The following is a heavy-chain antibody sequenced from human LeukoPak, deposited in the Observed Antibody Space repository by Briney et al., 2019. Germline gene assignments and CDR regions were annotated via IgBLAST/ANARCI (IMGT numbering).Heavy chain of an antibody. CDR3: ATGTGHYYYYYYMDV. D-gene: IGHD1-1*01. CDR2: IYYSGST. CDR1: GGSISSSSYY. Sequence: SETLSLTCTVSGGSISSSSYYWGWIRQPPGKGLEWIGSIYYSGSTYYNPSLKSRVTISVDTSKNQFSLKLSSVTAADTAIYYCATGTGHYYYYYYMDVWGKGTTVTVSS. J-gene: IGHJ6*03. V-gene: IGHV4-39*01.